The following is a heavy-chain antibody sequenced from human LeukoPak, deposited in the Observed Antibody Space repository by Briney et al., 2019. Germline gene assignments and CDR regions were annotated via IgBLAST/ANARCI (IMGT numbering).Heavy chain of an antibody. J-gene: IGHJ5*02. CDR1: GFTFSSYN. V-gene: IGHV3-21*01. Sequence: GGSLRLSCAASGFTFSSYNMNWVRQAPGKGLEWVSSITSSSSNIVYADSVKGRFTISRDNDKNSLYLQMISLRAEDTAMYYCARAYNSNGILDPWGQGTLVTVSS. CDR2: ITSSSSNI. CDR3: ARAYNSNGILDP. D-gene: IGHD1-20*01.